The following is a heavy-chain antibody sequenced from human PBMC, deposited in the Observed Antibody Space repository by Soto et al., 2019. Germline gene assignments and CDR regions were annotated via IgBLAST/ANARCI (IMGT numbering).Heavy chain of an antibody. V-gene: IGHV3-7*01. CDR3: ASEIFDSGGPVDAFDI. J-gene: IGHJ3*02. CDR2: IKQDGSEK. Sequence: EVQLVESGGGLVQPGGSLRLSCAASGFTFSSYWMSWVRQAPGKGLERVANIKQDGSEKYYVDSVKGRFTISRDNAKNSLYLQMNSLRAEDTAVYYCASEIFDSGGPVDAFDIWGQGTMVTFSS. CDR1: GFTFSSYW. D-gene: IGHD1-26*01.